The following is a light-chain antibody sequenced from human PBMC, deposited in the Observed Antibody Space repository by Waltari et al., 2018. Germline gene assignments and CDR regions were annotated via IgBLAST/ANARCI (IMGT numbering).Light chain of an antibody. V-gene: IGLV1-44*01. CDR3: ATWDDTLNGHWV. J-gene: IGLJ3*02. Sequence: QSVLTQPPSASGTPGQRVTISCSGSSSSIGSNTVNWYQQLPGTAPKLLIYNSNGRPSGVPDRFAGSKAGTSASLAIRGLQSEDEADYYCATWDDTLNGHWVFGGGTKLTVL. CDR2: NSN. CDR1: SSSIGSNT.